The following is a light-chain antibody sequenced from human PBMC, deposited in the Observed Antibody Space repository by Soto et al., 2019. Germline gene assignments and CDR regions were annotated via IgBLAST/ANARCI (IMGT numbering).Light chain of an antibody. CDR1: QNVYSN. Sequence: GGRGTLSCRAGQNVYSNLAWYQHKPGQAPRLLVYGASTRATDIPARFSGSGSGRNFTLTITGLRSEDFAVYYRQQYNNWPLYSFGQGTKGDIK. V-gene: IGKV3-15*01. CDR3: QQYNNWPLYS. J-gene: IGKJ2*01. CDR2: GAS.